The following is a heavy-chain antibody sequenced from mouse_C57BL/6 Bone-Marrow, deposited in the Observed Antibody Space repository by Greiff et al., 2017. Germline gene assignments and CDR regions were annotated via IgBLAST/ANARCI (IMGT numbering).Heavy chain of an antibody. V-gene: IGHV1-59*01. D-gene: IGHD1-1*01. CDR3: ARRYGTCFDY. J-gene: IGHJ2*01. CDR2: IDPSDSYT. CDR1: GYTFTSYW. Sequence: QFQLQQPGAELVRPGTSVKLFCKASGYTFTSYWMHWVKQRPGQGLEWIGVIDPSDSYTNYNQKFKGKATLTVDTSSSTAYMQLSSLTSEDSAVYYCARRYGTCFDYWGQGTTLTVSS.